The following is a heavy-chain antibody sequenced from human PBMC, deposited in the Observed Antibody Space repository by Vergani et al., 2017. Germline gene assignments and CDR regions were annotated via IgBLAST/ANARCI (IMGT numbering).Heavy chain of an antibody. V-gene: IGHV3-74*01. D-gene: IGHD5-12*01. CDR1: GFSFSGYW. CDR3: VRARCSGPCFMSNWFDS. Sequence: EVQLVESGGGLIHPGGSLRLSCEGSGFSFSGYWMHWVRQSPEKGLVWVSRIKSDGSRTNYADSVRGRFTISRYNAKNTLYLEMNSLRGNDTAIYSCVRARCSGPCFMSNWFDSWGQGTLVTVSS. CDR2: IKSDGSRT. J-gene: IGHJ5*01.